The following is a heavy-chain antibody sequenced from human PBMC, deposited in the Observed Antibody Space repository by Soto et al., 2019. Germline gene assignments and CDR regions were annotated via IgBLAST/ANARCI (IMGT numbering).Heavy chain of an antibody. J-gene: IGHJ5*01. V-gene: IGHV1-69*13. CDR1: GGSFSGQA. CDR2: IIPIFGTA. D-gene: IGHD6-6*01. CDR3: ARGSPYSSSSWFDP. Sequence: SVKVSCKASGGSFSGQAVSWVRQAPGQGLEWMGGIIPIFGTANYAQKFQGRVTITADESTSTAYMELSSLRSEDTAVYYCARGSPYSSSSWFDPWGQGTTVSVSS.